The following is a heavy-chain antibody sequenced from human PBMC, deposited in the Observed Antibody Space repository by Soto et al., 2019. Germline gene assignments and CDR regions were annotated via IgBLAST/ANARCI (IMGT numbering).Heavy chain of an antibody. V-gene: IGHV3-73*01. CDR1: EFTFSRAA. CDR2: IRNKANSYAT. CDR3: ARQGVALERDV. J-gene: IGHJ4*02. D-gene: IGHD1-1*01. Sequence: EAQLVDSGGDLVQPGQSLKLSCAASEFTFSRAAIHWVRQASGKGLEWVALIRNKANSYATSYSASVKGRFTVSRDDSKDMAFMEMNGLKIEDTAVYYCARQGVALERDVWGQGTLVTVSS.